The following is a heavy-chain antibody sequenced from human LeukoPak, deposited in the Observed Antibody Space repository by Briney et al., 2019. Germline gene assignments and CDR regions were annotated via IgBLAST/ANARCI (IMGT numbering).Heavy chain of an antibody. V-gene: IGHV1-2*02. Sequence: GASVKVSCKASGYTFTDYFMHWVRQAPGQGLEWMGWINPNSGGTYYAQTFKGRFTMTRDTSNSTAYLELSRLRYDDTAVYYCARSANPATAFDYWGQGTLVTVSS. CDR1: GYTFTDYF. CDR3: ARSANPATAFDY. D-gene: IGHD1-1*01. J-gene: IGHJ4*02. CDR2: INPNSGGT.